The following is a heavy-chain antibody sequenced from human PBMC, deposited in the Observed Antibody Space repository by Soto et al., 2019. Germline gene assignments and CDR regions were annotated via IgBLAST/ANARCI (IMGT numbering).Heavy chain of an antibody. CDR3: AKAPGGYNWFDP. D-gene: IGHD3-10*01. CDR2: ISGSGGST. CDR1: GFTFRSYA. J-gene: IGHJ5*02. V-gene: IGHV3-23*01. Sequence: EVQLLESGGGLVQPGGSLRLSCAASGFTFRSYAMSWVRQAPGKGLEWVSAISGSGGSTYYADSVKGRFTISRDNSKNTLYLQMNSMRAEDTAVYYCAKAPGGYNWFDPWGQGTLVTVSS.